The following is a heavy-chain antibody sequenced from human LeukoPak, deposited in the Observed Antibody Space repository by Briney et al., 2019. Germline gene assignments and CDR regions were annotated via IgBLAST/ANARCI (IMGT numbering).Heavy chain of an antibody. CDR2: IYYSGST. D-gene: IGHD5-18*01. CDR3: ASATTVDTAMVTAFDI. J-gene: IGHJ3*02. Sequence: PSETLSLTCTVSGGSISSYYWSWIRPPPGKGLEWIGYIYYSGSTNYNPSLKSRVTISVDTSRNQFSLKLSSVTAADTAVYYCASATTVDTAMVTAFDIWGQGTMVTVSS. CDR1: GGSISSYY. V-gene: IGHV4-59*08.